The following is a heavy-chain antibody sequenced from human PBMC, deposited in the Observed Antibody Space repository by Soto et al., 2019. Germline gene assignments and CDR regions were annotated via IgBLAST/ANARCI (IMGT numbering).Heavy chain of an antibody. D-gene: IGHD3-3*01. CDR3: ARDIENFWSGYYYMDV. V-gene: IGHV3-74*01. J-gene: IGHJ6*03. Sequence: GGSLRLSCAAFGCTFSSYWMHWIRQAPGKGLVWVSRINSDGSSTSYADSVKGRFTISRDNAKNTLYLQMNSLRAEDTAVYYCARDIENFWSGYYYMDVWGKGTTVTVS. CDR2: INSDGSST. CDR1: GCTFSSYW.